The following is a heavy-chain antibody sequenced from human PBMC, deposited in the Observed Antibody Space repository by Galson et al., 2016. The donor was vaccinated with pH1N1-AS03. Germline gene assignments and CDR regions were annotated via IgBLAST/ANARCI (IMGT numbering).Heavy chain of an antibody. Sequence: SLRLSCAASGFTVSTNWMSWVRQAPGKGLEWVANIKQDGSEKYYVDSVKGRFTISRDNAKNSLFLQMNSLRAEDTAVYDCAREGDEFWGESKYVADYWGQGTLGTVPS. CDR1: GFTVSTNW. CDR3: AREGDEFWGESKYVADY. CDR2: IKQDGSEK. J-gene: IGHJ4*02. D-gene: IGHD3-3*01. V-gene: IGHV3-7*01.